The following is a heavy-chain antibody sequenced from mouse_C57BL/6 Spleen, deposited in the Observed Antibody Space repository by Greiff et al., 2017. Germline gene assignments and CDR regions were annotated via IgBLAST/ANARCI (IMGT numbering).Heavy chain of an antibody. CDR1: GYTFTSYW. CDR2: IDPSDSYT. D-gene: IGHD1-3*01. Sequence: QVQLQQPGAELVMPGASVKLSCKASGYTFTSYWMHWVKQRPGQGLEWIGEIDPSDSYTNYNQKFKGKSTLTVDKSSSTAYMQLSSLTSEDSAVYYCAREGSGSRYWYFDVWGTGTTVTVSS. CDR3: AREGSGSRYWYFDV. V-gene: IGHV1-69*01. J-gene: IGHJ1*03.